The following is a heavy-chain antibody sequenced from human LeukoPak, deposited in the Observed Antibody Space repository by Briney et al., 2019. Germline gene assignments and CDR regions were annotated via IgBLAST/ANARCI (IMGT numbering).Heavy chain of an antibody. J-gene: IGHJ4*02. CDR1: GGSISSSNW. D-gene: IGHD5-18*01. CDR2: IYHSGST. CDR3: ARGAVGYSYGSLWY. Sequence: PSETLSLTCAVSGGSISSSNWWSWVRQPPGKGLEWIGEIYHSGSTNYNPSLKSRVTISVDKSKNQFSLKLSSVTAADTAVYYCARGAVGYSYGSLWYWGQGTLVTVSS. V-gene: IGHV4-4*02.